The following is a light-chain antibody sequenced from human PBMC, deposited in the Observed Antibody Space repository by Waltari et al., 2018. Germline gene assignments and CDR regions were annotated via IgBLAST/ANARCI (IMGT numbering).Light chain of an antibody. Sequence: QSVLTQPPSVSGAPGQRVTISCAGTSSNIGAGFDVYWYQQLPGKTPRLLILANKDRPSGVPDRFSGSKSGTTASLAITGLQAEDEADYYCQTYDSSLSGSIGVIFGGGTKLTVL. V-gene: IGLV1-40*01. CDR3: QTYDSSLSGSIGVI. CDR2: ANK. CDR1: SSNIGAGFD. J-gene: IGLJ2*01.